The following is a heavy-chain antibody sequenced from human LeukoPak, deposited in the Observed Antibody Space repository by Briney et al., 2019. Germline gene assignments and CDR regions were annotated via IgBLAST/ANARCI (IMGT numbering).Heavy chain of an antibody. D-gene: IGHD1-1*01. CDR3: AKGHDTRTATLDY. CDR1: GFTFSTYA. J-gene: IGHJ4*02. CDR2: ISNSGGDT. Sequence: GGSLRLSCAASGFTFSTYAMNWVRQAPGKGLEWVSAISNSGGDTYYADSVKGRFIISRDNSKNTLYLQMNGLRAEDTAVYYCAKGHDTRTATLDYWGQGTLVTVSS. V-gene: IGHV3-23*01.